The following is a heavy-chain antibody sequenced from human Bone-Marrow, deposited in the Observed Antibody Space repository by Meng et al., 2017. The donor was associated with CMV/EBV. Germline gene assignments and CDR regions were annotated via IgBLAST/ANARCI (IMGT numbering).Heavy chain of an antibody. Sequence: WGTLSLTCAASGGTFSGYGMHWVRQAPGKGLEWVAVISYDGSNKYYADSVKGRFTISRDNSKNTLYLPMISVAAEDTAVYYCAIARSSWYRYVSGAFVYWGQGKRVTGSS. V-gene: IGHV3-30*19. J-gene: IGHJ4*01. CDR2: ISYDGSNK. D-gene: IGHD6-13*01. CDR3: AIARSSWYRYVSGAFVY. CDR1: GGTFSGYG.